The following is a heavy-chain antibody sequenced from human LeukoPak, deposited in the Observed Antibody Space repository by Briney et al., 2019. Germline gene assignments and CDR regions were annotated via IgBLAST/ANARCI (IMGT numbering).Heavy chain of an antibody. V-gene: IGHV3-30*18. CDR2: ISYDGSNK. Sequence: GESLRLSCAASGFTFSSYGMHWVRQAPGKGLEWVAVISYDGSNKYYADSVKGRFNISRDNSKNTLYLQMNSLRAEDTAVYYCANGQYYYDSSGYFDYWGQGTLVTVSS. J-gene: IGHJ4*02. CDR1: GFTFSSYG. CDR3: ANGQYYYDSSGYFDY. D-gene: IGHD3-22*01.